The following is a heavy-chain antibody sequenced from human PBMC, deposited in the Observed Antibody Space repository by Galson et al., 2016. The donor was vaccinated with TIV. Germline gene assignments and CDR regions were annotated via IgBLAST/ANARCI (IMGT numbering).Heavy chain of an antibody. CDR2: IDSRDSYT. J-gene: IGHJ5*02. D-gene: IGHD3-10*01. Sequence: QSGAEVKKPGESLRISCKTSGYSFTNYWITWVRQMPGKGLEWMGRIDSRDSYTNYGPTFEGHVTISTDKSISTAYPQWTSLKASDSAIYYCARSASAGSGWVDPWGQGTLVTVSS. CDR1: GYSFTNYW. CDR3: ARSASAGSGWVDP. V-gene: IGHV5-10-1*01.